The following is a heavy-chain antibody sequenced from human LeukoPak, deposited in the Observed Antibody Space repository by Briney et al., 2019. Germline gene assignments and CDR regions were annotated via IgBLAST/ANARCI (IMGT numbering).Heavy chain of an antibody. CDR2: MSSSGIS. Sequence: SQTLSLTCTVSNGSISSDTYFWSWIRQPAGKGLEWIGRMSSSGISTYSPSLKSRVTISIDTPRNQFSMNLNSVTAADTAVYYCARAYCSGGSCYRYYYYMDVWGKGTTVTISS. J-gene: IGHJ6*03. CDR3: ARAYCSGGSCYRYYYYMDV. CDR1: NGSISSDTYF. D-gene: IGHD2-15*01. V-gene: IGHV4-61*02.